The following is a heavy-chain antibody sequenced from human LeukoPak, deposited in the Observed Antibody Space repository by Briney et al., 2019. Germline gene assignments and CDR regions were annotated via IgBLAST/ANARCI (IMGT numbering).Heavy chain of an antibody. CDR3: ARQTYDFWSGYKGYYFDY. V-gene: IGHV4-39*01. CDR1: GGSISSSSYY. CDR2: IYYSGST. J-gene: IGHJ4*02. D-gene: IGHD3-3*01. Sequence: SETLSLTCTVSGGSISSSSYYWGWIRQPPGKGLEWIGSIYYSGSTYYNPSLKSRVTISVDTSKNQFSLKLSSVTAADTAVYYCARQTYDFWSGYKGYYFDYWGQGTLVTVSS.